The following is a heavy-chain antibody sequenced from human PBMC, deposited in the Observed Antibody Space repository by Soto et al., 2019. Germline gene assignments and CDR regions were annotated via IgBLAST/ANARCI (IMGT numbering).Heavy chain of an antibody. CDR1: GFTFSSYG. V-gene: IGHV3-33*01. CDR3: ARDRAGYGDRFDY. J-gene: IGHJ4*02. D-gene: IGHD4-17*01. Sequence: QVQLVESGGGVVQPGRSLRLSCAASGFTFSSYGMHWVRQAPGTGLEWVAVIWYDGSNKYYADSVKGRFTISRDNSKNTLYLQMNSLRAEDTAVYYCARDRAGYGDRFDYCGQGTLVTVSS. CDR2: IWYDGSNK.